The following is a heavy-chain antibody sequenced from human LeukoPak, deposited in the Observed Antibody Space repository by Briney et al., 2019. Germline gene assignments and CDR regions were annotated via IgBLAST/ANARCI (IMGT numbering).Heavy chain of an antibody. D-gene: IGHD4-17*01. CDR2: ISYDGSNK. J-gene: IGHJ4*02. CDR3: ARDDYGFDY. V-gene: IGHV3-30*04. CDR1: GFTFSSYA. Sequence: GGSLRLSCAASGFTFSSYAMHWVREAPGKGLEWVAVISYDGSNKYYADSVKGRFTISRDNSKNTLYLQMNSLRAEDTAVYYCARDDYGFDYWGQGTLVTVSS.